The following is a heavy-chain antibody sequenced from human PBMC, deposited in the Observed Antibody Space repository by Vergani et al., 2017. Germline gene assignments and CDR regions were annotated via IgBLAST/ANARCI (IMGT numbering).Heavy chain of an antibody. CDR2: ISYDGSNK. V-gene: IGHV3-33*01. CDR1: GFTFSSYG. D-gene: IGHD5-12*01. CDR3: ARGPSWIATTEAFQY. J-gene: IGHJ1*01. Sequence: QVQLVESGGGVVQPGTSLRLSCAASGFTFSSYGMHWVRQAPGKGLEWVAVISYDGSNKYYADSMKGRFTISRDNSWNTLYLQMDSLRADDTALYYCARGPSWIATTEAFQYWGQGTLVTVSS.